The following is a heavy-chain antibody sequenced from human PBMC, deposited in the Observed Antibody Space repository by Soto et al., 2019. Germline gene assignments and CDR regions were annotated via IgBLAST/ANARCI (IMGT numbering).Heavy chain of an antibody. J-gene: IGHJ4*02. V-gene: IGHV4-39*01. CDR1: GVSISDTSYY. Sequence: QLQLQESGPELVKPSETLSLTCNVSGVSISDTSYYWGWNRQPPGKGLEWIGTIYFNGKTFYNPSLKSRLTISVDTSKNQISLRLTSVTAADSAVYYCARQGSYWGQGTLVAVSS. CDR3: ARQGSY. CDR2: IYFNGKT.